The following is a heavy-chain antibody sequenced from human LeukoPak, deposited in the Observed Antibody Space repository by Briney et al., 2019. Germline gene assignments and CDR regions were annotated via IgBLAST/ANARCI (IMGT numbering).Heavy chain of an antibody. D-gene: IGHD4-23*01. V-gene: IGHV3-74*01. CDR1: GFTFSNSW. Sequence: GGSLRLSCAASGFTFSNSWMHWVRQAPGKGLVWGSRRNPDGSSTTYADSVQGRFTISRDNAKNTLYLQMNSLRAEDTAIYFCARGVDGNSDYWGQGTLVTVSS. J-gene: IGHJ4*02. CDR2: RNPDGSST. CDR3: ARGVDGNSDY.